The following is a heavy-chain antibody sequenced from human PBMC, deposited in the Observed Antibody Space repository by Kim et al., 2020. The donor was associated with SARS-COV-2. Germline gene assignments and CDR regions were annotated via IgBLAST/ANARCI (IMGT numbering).Heavy chain of an antibody. Sequence: ASVKVSCKASGYTFNRYGMTWVRQAPGQGLEWMGWINTDTGSPAYAQGFTGRFVFSLDTSVSTAYLQISSLKAEDTAVYYCARDEPVGNGWGQGTLVTVS. V-gene: IGHV7-4-1*02. CDR2: INTDTGSP. D-gene: IGHD1-1*01. CDR3: ARDEPVGNG. CDR1: GYTFNRYG. J-gene: IGHJ4*02.